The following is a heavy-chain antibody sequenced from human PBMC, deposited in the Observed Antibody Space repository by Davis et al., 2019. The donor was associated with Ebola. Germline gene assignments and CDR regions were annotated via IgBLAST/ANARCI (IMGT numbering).Heavy chain of an antibody. CDR3: TRHVSGDFWYFDL. V-gene: IGHV3-23*01. CDR2: LGTSADT. J-gene: IGHJ2*01. CDR1: GFTFSGYW. D-gene: IGHD4-17*01. Sequence: GESLKISCAASGFTFSGYWMSWVRRAPGKGLEWVSTLGTSADTYYADSVKGRFTISRDNSKNTLYLQMNSLRAEDTAVYYCTRHVSGDFWYFDLWGRGTLVTVSS.